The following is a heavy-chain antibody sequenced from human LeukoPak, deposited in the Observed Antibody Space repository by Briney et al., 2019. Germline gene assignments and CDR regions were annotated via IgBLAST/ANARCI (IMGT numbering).Heavy chain of an antibody. J-gene: IGHJ4*02. CDR2: IRSKANSYAT. CDR3: TTHCSSTSCLPTQIDY. Sequence: GGSLRLSCAASGFTFSGSAMHWVRQASGKGLEWVGRIRSKANSYATAYAASVKGRFTISRDDSKNTAYLQMNSLKTEDTAVYYCTTHCSSTSCLPTQIDYWGQGTLVTVSS. CDR1: GFTFSGSA. V-gene: IGHV3-73*01. D-gene: IGHD2-2*01.